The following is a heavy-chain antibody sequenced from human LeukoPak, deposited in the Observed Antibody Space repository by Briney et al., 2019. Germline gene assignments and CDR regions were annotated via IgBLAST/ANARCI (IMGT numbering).Heavy chain of an antibody. CDR3: AREPAGGFDY. CDR2: IYYSGST. J-gene: IGHJ4*02. CDR1: GGSIRSYY. Sequence: SETLPLTCTVSGGSIRSYYWSWIRQPPGKGLEWIGYIYYSGSTNYNPSLKSRVTISVDTSKNQFSLKLSSVTAADTAVYYCAREPAGGFDYWGQGTLVTVSS. D-gene: IGHD2-2*01. V-gene: IGHV4-59*12.